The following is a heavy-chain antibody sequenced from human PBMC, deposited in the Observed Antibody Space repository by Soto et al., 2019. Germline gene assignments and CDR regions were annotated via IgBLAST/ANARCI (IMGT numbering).Heavy chain of an antibody. D-gene: IGHD6-6*01. V-gene: IGHV3-30-3*01. Sequence: GGSLRLSCAASGFTFSSYAMHWVRQAPGKGLEWVAVISYDGSNKYYADSVKGRFTISRDNSKNTLYLQMNSLRAEDTAVYYCARDGYSSSSMASPSYYFDYWGQGTLVTVSS. J-gene: IGHJ4*02. CDR1: GFTFSSYA. CDR3: ARDGYSSSSMASPSYYFDY. CDR2: ISYDGSNK.